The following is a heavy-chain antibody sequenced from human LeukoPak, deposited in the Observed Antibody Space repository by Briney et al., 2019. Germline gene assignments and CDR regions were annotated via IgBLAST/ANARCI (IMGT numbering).Heavy chain of an antibody. CDR3: ARSPSLIRFLEWLHRYYFDY. V-gene: IGHV1-8*01. Sequence: ASVTVSCTASGYTFTSYDINWVRQAPGQGLEWMGWMNPNSGNTGYAQKFQGRVTMTRNTSISTAYMELSSLRSEDTAVYYCARSPSLIRFLEWLHRYYFDYWGQGTLVTVSS. CDR2: MNPNSGNT. D-gene: IGHD3-3*01. CDR1: GYTFTSYD. J-gene: IGHJ4*02.